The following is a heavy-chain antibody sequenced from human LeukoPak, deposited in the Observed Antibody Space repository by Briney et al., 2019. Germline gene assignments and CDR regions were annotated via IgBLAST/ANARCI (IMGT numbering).Heavy chain of an antibody. J-gene: IGHJ4*02. Sequence: ISGSGGSTYYADSVKGRFTISRDNSKDMLYLQMNSLRAEDTAVYYCAKDYSSGYYYVDYWGQGTLVTVSS. CDR3: AKDYSSGYYYVDY. CDR2: ISGSGGST. V-gene: IGHV3-23*01. D-gene: IGHD3-22*01.